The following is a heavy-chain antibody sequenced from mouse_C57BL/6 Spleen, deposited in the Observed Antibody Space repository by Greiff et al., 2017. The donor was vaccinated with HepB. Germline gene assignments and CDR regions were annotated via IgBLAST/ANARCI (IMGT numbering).Heavy chain of an antibody. CDR3: ASSGDGYPAWFAY. D-gene: IGHD2-3*01. CDR1: GYAFSSYW. V-gene: IGHV1-80*01. Sequence: VQLQHSGAELVKPGASVKISCKASGYAFSSYWMNWVKQRPGKGLEWIGQIYPGDGDTNYNGKFKGKATLTADKSSSTAYMQLSSLTSEDSAVYFCASSGDGYPAWFAYWGQGTLVTVSA. CDR2: IYPGDGDT. J-gene: IGHJ3*01.